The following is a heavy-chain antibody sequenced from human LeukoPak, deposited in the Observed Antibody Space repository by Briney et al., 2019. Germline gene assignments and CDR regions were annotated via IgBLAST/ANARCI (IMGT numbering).Heavy chain of an antibody. CDR2: ISYDGSNK. Sequence: PGGSLRLSCAASGFTFSSYAMHWVRQAPGKGLEWVAVISYDGSNKYYADSVKGRFTISRDNSKNTLYLQMNSLRAEDTAVYYCAREKPETHLWFGELRDYYYYGMDVWGQGTTVTVSS. J-gene: IGHJ6*02. CDR1: GFTFSSYA. CDR3: AREKPETHLWFGELRDYYYYGMDV. V-gene: IGHV3-30-3*01. D-gene: IGHD3-10*01.